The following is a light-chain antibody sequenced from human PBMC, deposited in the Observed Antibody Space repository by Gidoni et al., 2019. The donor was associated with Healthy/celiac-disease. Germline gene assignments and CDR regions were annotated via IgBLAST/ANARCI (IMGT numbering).Light chain of an antibody. CDR2: DAS. J-gene: IGKJ2*02. Sequence: EIVLTQSPATLSLSPGERATLSCRASPSVSSYLAWYQQKPGQAPSLLIYDASNRAPGIPARFSGSGSGTDFTLTISSLEPEDFAVYYCQQRSNWPGXFXQGTKLEIK. CDR1: PSVSSY. V-gene: IGKV3-11*01. CDR3: QQRSNWPGX.